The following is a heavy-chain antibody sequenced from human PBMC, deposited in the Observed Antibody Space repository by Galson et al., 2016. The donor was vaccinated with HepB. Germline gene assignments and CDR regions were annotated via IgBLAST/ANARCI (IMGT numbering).Heavy chain of an antibody. Sequence: ETLSLTCAVSGASINNRNWWSWVRQPPGQGLEWIGEVYRSGSANYKPSLRSRVTMSVDKSKNQFSLRLTSLTAADTAVYYCARAGLGTKASFDSWGQGTLVAVSS. J-gene: IGHJ4*02. CDR2: VYRSGSA. CDR1: GASINNRNW. V-gene: IGHV4-4*02. CDR3: ARAGLGTKASFDS. D-gene: IGHD1-7*01.